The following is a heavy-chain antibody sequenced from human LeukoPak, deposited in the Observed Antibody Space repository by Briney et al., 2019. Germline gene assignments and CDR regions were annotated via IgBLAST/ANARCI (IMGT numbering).Heavy chain of an antibody. J-gene: IGHJ4*02. CDR1: GDSLSSSYYY. CDR2: IHSSRST. CDR3: ARHGRAYCGGDCYGGVDY. D-gene: IGHD2-21*01. V-gene: IGHV4-39*01. Sequence: PSETLSLTCPVSGDSLSSSYYYLGWIRQPPGKGLAWIGSIHSSRSTDYNPSLKSRVTIPVDTSKNQFSLKLTSVTAADAAVYYCARHGRAYCGGDCYGGVDYWGRGALVTVSS.